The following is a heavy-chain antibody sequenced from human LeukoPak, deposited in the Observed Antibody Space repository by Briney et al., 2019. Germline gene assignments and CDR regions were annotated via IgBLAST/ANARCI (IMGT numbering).Heavy chain of an antibody. CDR3: VRDRGTYRPIDY. CDR1: GFAFGSEA. J-gene: IGHJ4*02. D-gene: IGHD1-26*01. CDR2: ISPGGGTT. V-gene: IGHV3-23*01. Sequence: GGSLRLSCAGSGFAFGSEAMSWVRQSPARGLEWVASISPGGGTTYYADYVKGRFTISRDNAQNSLYLQMNSLRAEDTAIYYCVRDRGTYRPIDYWGQGTLVTVSS.